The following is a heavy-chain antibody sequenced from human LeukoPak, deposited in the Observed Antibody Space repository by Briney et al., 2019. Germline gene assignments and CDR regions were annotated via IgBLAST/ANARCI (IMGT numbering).Heavy chain of an antibody. Sequence: PGGSLRPSCAASGFTFTNYWIHWVRQVPGKGLVWVSYVTYDGSTTIYADSVKGRFTISRDNAQNTVYLQMNSLRADDTAIYYCARASHGWSIDYWGQGTLVSVSS. J-gene: IGHJ4*02. CDR3: ARASHGWSIDY. V-gene: IGHV3-74*01. D-gene: IGHD6-19*01. CDR2: VTYDGSTT. CDR1: GFTFTNYW.